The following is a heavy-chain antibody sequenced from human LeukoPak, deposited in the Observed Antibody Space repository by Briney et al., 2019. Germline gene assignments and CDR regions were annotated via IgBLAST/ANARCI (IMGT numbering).Heavy chain of an antibody. CDR2: IKQDGSEK. D-gene: IGHD4-17*01. J-gene: IGHJ4*02. Sequence: FTVXSMYMSWVRQAPGKGLEWVANIKQDGSEKNYVDSVKGRLTISRDNAKNSLYVQMNSLRAEDTAVYYCAXVXPNXVTTLQYFDYWGQGTLVTVSS. CDR3: AXVXPNXVTTLQYFDY. V-gene: IGHV3-7*01. CDR1: FTVXSMY.